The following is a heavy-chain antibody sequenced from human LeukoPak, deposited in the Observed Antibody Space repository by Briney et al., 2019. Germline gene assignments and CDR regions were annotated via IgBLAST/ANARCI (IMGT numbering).Heavy chain of an antibody. V-gene: IGHV3-23*01. Sequence: GGSLRLSCAASGFTFSSYAMSWVRQAPGKGLEWVSTISGSGGSIYYADSVKGRFTISGDNSKNTLYLQMNSLRAEDTAVYYCAKSILMTTVTTYYFDYWGQGTLVTVSS. CDR1: GFTFSSYA. CDR2: ISGSGGSI. CDR3: AKSILMTTVTTYYFDY. D-gene: IGHD4-17*01. J-gene: IGHJ4*02.